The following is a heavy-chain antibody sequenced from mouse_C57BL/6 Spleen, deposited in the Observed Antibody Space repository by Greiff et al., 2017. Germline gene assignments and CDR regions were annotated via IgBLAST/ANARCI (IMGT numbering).Heavy chain of an antibody. J-gene: IGHJ4*01. D-gene: IGHD2-1*01. Sequence: QVQLQQPGAELVRPGTSVKLSCKASGYTFTSYWMHWVKQRPGQGLEWIGVIDPSDSYTNYNQKFKGKATLTVDTSSSTAYMQLSSLTSEDSAVYYGARGGNPYAMDYWGQGTSVTVSS. CDR3: ARGGNPYAMDY. CDR1: GYTFTSYW. V-gene: IGHV1-59*01. CDR2: IDPSDSYT.